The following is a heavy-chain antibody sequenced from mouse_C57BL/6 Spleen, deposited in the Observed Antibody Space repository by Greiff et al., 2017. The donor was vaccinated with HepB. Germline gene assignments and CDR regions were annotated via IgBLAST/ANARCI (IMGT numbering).Heavy chain of an antibody. V-gene: IGHV3-6*01. CDR3: ARILLGGYFDY. J-gene: IGHJ2*01. CDR1: GYSITSGYY. D-gene: IGHD4-1*01. CDR2: ISYDGSN. Sequence: EVKLMESGPGLVKPSQSLSLTCSVTGYSITSGYYWNWIRQFPGNKLEWMGYISYDGSNNYNPSLKNRISITRDTSKNQLFLKLNSVTTEDTATYYCARILLGGYFDYWGQGTTLTVSS.